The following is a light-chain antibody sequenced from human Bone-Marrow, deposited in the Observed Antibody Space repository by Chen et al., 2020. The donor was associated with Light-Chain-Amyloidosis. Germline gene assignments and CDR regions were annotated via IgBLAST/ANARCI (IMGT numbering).Light chain of an antibody. CDR3: QLASSFPAT. CDR1: PGVGAW. V-gene: IGKV1-12*01. J-gene: IGKJ5*01. Sequence: DIQMTQSPSSVSAYVGDRVTSTCRASPGVGAWLAWYQQKPGKAPNLLIYGASSLQSGVPSRFSGSGSGTDFTLSISSLQPEDFATYYCQLASSFPATFGQGTRLE. CDR2: GAS.